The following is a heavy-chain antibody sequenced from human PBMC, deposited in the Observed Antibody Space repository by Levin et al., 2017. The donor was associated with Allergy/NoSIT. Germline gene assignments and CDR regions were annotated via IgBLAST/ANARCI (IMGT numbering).Heavy chain of an antibody. CDR2: INPNSGGT. J-gene: IGHJ6*03. CDR1: GYTFTGYY. V-gene: IGHV1-2*06. Sequence: ASVKVSCKASGYTFTGYYMHWVRQAPGQGLEWMGRINPNSGGTNYAQKFQGRVTMTRDTSISTAYMELTSLRSDDTAEYYCARAPGWVAAAGRYYMDVWGKGTTVTVSS. CDR3: ARAPGWVAAAGRYYMDV. D-gene: IGHD6-13*01.